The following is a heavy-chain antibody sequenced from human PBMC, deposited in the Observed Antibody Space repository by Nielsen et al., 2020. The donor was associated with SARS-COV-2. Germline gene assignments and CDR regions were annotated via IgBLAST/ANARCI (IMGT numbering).Heavy chain of an antibody. CDR3: ARGSLACSGGICYLDDAFDI. CDR2: IKSDGSSI. Sequence: GGSLRLSCAASGFTFSNYAMSWVRQAPGKGLVWVSRIKSDGSSISYADSVKGRFTISRDNAKSTLYLQLNSLRAEDTAVYYCARGSLACSGGICYLDDAFDIWGQGTVVTVSS. CDR1: GFTFSNYA. D-gene: IGHD2-15*01. J-gene: IGHJ3*02. V-gene: IGHV3-74*01.